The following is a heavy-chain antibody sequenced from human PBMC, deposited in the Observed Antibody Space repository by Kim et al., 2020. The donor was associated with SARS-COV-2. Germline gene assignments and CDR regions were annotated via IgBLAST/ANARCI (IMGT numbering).Heavy chain of an antibody. V-gene: IGHV3-23*01. J-gene: IGHJ4*02. CDR3: AKDTAAAGIYVWRDY. D-gene: IGHD6-13*01. Sequence: DSVKGRFTISRDNSKNTLYLQMNSLGAEDTAVYYCAKDTAAAGIYVWRDYWGQGTLVTVSS.